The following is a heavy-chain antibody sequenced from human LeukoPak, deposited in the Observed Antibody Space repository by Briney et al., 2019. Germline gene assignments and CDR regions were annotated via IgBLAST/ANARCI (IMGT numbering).Heavy chain of an antibody. D-gene: IGHD6-13*01. V-gene: IGHV3-74*01. CDR3: VKDSDELIAAVYNWFDP. CDR2: INSDRSST. CDR1: GFTFSSYW. Sequence: QPGGSLRLSCAASGFTFSSYWMHWVRQAPGKGLVWVSRINSDRSSTSYADSVKGRFTISRDNAKNTLYLQMNSLRAEDTAVYYCVKDSDELIAAVYNWFDPWGQGTQVTVSS. J-gene: IGHJ5*02.